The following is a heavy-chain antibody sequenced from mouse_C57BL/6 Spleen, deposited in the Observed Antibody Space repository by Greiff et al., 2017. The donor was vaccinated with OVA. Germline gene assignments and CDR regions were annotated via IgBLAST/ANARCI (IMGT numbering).Heavy chain of an antibody. Sequence: VQLQQSGPELVKPGASVKMSCKASGYTFTDYNMHWVKQSPGKSLEWIGYINPNNGGTSYNQKFKGKATLTVNKSSSTAYMELRSLTSEDSAVYYCARSYGYDETWFAYWGQGTLVTVSA. V-gene: IGHV1-22*01. CDR2: INPNNGGT. D-gene: IGHD2-2*01. CDR1: GYTFTDYN. CDR3: ARSYGYDETWFAY. J-gene: IGHJ3*01.